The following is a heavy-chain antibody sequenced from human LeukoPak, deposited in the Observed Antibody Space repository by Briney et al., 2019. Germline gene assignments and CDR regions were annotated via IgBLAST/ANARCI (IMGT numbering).Heavy chain of an antibody. CDR1: EFTFSSYS. CDR3: ARTSSSGYLTFDY. J-gene: IGHJ4*02. Sequence: GGSLGLSCAASEFTFSSYSMNWVRQAPGKGLEWVSYITNSGNSKSYADSVKGRFTISRDNTKNSLYLQMNCLRPEDTAVYYCARTSSSGYLTFDYWGQGILVTVSS. CDR2: ITNSGNSK. D-gene: IGHD3-22*01. V-gene: IGHV3-48*01.